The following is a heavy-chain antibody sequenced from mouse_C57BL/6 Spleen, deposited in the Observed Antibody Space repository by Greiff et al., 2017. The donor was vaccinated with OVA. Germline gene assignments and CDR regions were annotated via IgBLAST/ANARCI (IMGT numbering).Heavy chain of an antibody. Sequence: QVQLQQSGTELVKPGASVKLSCKASGYTFTDYCMHWVKQRPGQGLEWIGSIDPGNGGTEYTAKFKGKATLTADKSSSTAYLQLSSLTSEDAAVYYCAKMGPTRDFDYWGQGTTLTVSS. CDR3: AKMGPTRDFDY. CDR2: IDPGNGGT. J-gene: IGHJ2*01. CDR1: GYTFTDYC. V-gene: IGHV1-53*01.